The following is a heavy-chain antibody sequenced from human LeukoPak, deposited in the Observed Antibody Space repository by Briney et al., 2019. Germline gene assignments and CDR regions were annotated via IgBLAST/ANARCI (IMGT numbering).Heavy chain of an antibody. D-gene: IGHD3-22*01. CDR3: ARGGLYYDSSGYFGY. Sequence: PGGSLRLSCAASGFTFRTYEMNWVRQAPGKGPEWVAVISYDGSNKYYADSVKGRFTISGDNSKNTLYLQMNSLRAEDTAVYYCARGGLYYDSSGYFGYWGQGTLVTVSS. CDR1: GFTFRTYE. J-gene: IGHJ4*02. V-gene: IGHV3-30*04. CDR2: ISYDGSNK.